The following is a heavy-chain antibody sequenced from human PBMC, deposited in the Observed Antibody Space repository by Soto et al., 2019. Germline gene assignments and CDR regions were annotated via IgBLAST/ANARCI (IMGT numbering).Heavy chain of an antibody. CDR1: GYSFTSYW. CDR3: ARFTVYYDILTGLNWFDP. CDR2: IYPGDSDT. V-gene: IGHV5-51*01. Sequence: GESLKLSCKGSGYSFTSYWIGWVRQMPGKGLEWMGIIYPGDSDTRYSPSFQGQVTISADKSISTAYLQWSSLKASDTAIYYCARFTVYYDILTGLNWFDPWGQGTLVTVSS. J-gene: IGHJ5*02. D-gene: IGHD3-9*01.